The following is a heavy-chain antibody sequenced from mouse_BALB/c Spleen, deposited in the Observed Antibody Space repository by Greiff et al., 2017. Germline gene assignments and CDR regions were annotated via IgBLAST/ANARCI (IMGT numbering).Heavy chain of an antibody. CDR3: ARGTLLRLRGGAMDY. J-gene: IGHJ4*01. D-gene: IGHD1-2*01. Sequence: QVQLKQSGAELARPGASVKLSCKASGYTFTSYWMQWVKQRPGQGLEWIGAIYPGDGDTRYTQKFKGKATLTADKSSSTAYMQLSSLASEDSAVYYCARGTLLRLRGGAMDYWGQGTSVTVSS. V-gene: IGHV1-87*01. CDR2: IYPGDGDT. CDR1: GYTFTSYW.